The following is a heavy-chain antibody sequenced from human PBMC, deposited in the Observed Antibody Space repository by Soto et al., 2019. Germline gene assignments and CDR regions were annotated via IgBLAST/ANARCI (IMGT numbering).Heavy chain of an antibody. D-gene: IGHD6-6*01. J-gene: IGHJ4*02. Sequence: GESLKISCKGSGYSFTSYWIGWVRQMPGKGLEWMGIIYPGDSDTRYSPSFQGHVTISADKSISTAYLQWSSLKASDTAMYYCARNIEAARPHQDYWGQGTLVTVSS. CDR1: GYSFTSYW. V-gene: IGHV5-51*01. CDR3: ARNIEAARPHQDY. CDR2: IYPGDSDT.